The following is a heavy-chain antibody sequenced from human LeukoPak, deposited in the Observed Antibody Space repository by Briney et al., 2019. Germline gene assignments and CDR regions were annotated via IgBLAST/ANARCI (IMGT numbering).Heavy chain of an antibody. CDR3: GKAGRGGAITMVRGVKGDYYYMDV. CDR2: ISSSGSTI. Sequence: GGSLRLSCAASGFTFSSYEMNWVRQAPGKGLEWVSYISSSGSTIYYADSVKGRFTISRDNSKNTPYLQMNSMRAKDTAVYYCGKAGRGGAITMVRGVKGDYYYMDVGGKGTTVTISS. CDR1: GFTFSSYE. D-gene: IGHD3-10*01. V-gene: IGHV3-48*03. J-gene: IGHJ6*03.